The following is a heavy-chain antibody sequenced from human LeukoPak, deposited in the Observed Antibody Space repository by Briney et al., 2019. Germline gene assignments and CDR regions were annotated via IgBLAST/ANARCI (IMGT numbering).Heavy chain of an antibody. CDR3: ARITGTTDYYYYYMDV. CDR1: GGSFSGYY. Sequence: KSSETLSLTCAVYGGSFSGYYWSWIRQPPGKGLEWIGEINHSRSTNYNPSLKSRVTISVDTSKNQFSLKLSSVTAADTAVYYCARITGTTDYYYYYMDVWGKGTTVTVSS. J-gene: IGHJ6*03. CDR2: INHSRST. V-gene: IGHV4-34*01. D-gene: IGHD1-7*01.